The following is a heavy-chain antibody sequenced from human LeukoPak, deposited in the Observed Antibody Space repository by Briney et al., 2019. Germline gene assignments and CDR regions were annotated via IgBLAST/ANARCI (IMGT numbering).Heavy chain of an antibody. CDR3: AKACIVGATTVVPFDY. Sequence: GGSLRLSCAASGFTFSSYAMSWVRQAPGKGLEWVSAISGSGGSTYYADSVEGRFTISRDNSKNTLYLQMNSLRAEDTAVYYCAKACIVGATTVVPFDYWGQGTLVTVSS. J-gene: IGHJ4*02. CDR2: ISGSGGST. V-gene: IGHV3-23*01. D-gene: IGHD1-26*01. CDR1: GFTFSSYA.